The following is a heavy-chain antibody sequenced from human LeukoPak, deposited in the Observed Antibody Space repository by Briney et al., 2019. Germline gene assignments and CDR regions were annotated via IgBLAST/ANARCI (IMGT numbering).Heavy chain of an antibody. V-gene: IGHV4-4*07. CDR3: ARDIRSHNGPGGYYYYYMDV. CDR1: GDSMSDSY. D-gene: IGHD2-8*01. Sequence: PSETLSLTCTVSGDSMSDSYWSWIRQPAGKGLEWIGRIYASGSTNYNPSLKSRVTLSVDTSSNQFSLTLSSVTAADTAVYHCARDIRSHNGPGGYYYYYMDVWGQGVLVTVSS. CDR2: IYASGST. J-gene: IGHJ6*03.